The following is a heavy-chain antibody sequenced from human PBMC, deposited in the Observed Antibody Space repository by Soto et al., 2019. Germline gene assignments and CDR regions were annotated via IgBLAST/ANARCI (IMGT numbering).Heavy chain of an antibody. J-gene: IGHJ4*02. CDR3: ANPPGWPVTPFDH. D-gene: IGHD4-17*01. CDR2: ISGFGDDT. V-gene: IGHV3-23*01. Sequence: EVQLLESGGGLVQPGGSLRLSCAASGFTFSSFGMSWVRQTPGKGLEWVSAISGFGDDTYYADSVKGRFTISRDNSKNTLYLQMNSLRAEDTAVYYCANPPGWPVTPFDHWGQGTLVTVSS. CDR1: GFTFSSFG.